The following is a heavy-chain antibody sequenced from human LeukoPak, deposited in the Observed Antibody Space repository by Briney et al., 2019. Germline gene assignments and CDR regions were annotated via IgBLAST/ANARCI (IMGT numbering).Heavy chain of an antibody. CDR3: ARQRFTTRAYAGNWFDP. Sequence: GGALQISSQGAGYGFTSYWIGWGRPMPGKGGEGRGIIYPGDSDTRYSPSFQAQVTISAHKSISTAYLQWSSLKALDTAMYYCARQRFTTRAYAGNWFDPWGQGTLVTVSS. D-gene: IGHD3-16*01. J-gene: IGHJ5*02. V-gene: IGHV5-51*01. CDR1: GYGFTSYW. CDR2: IYPGDSDT.